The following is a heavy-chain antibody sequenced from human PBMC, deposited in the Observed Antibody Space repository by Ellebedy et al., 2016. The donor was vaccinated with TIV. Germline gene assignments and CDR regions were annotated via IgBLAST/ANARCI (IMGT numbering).Heavy chain of an antibody. CDR1: GFTLSSYW. D-gene: IGHD3-9*01. CDR2: ISGSSGST. V-gene: IGHV3-23*01. J-gene: IGHJ4*02. CDR3: AKDGSLRYFDWFGDY. Sequence: GGSLRLSCAASGFTLSSYWMSWVRQAPGKGLEWVSVISGSSGSTYYADSVKGRFTISRDNSKNTLYLQMNSLRAEDTAVYYCAKDGSLRYFDWFGDYWGQGTLVTVSS.